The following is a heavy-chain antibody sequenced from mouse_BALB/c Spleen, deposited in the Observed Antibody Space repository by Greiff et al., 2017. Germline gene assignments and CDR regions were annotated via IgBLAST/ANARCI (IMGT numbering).Heavy chain of an antibody. D-gene: IGHD2-14*01. CDR2: INPGSGGT. Sequence: QVQLQQSGAELVRPGTSVKVSCKASGYAFTNYLIEWVKQRPGQGLEWIGVINPGSGGTNYNEKFKGKATLTADKSSSTAYMQLSSLTSDDSAVYFCARRSYRVTGGDYWGQGTTLPVSS. CDR3: ARRSYRVTGGDY. CDR1: GYAFTNYL. J-gene: IGHJ2*01. V-gene: IGHV1-54*01.